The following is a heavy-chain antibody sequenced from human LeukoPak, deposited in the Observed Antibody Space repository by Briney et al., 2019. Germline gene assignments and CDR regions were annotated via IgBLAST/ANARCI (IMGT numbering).Heavy chain of an antibody. CDR1: GGSISSGDYY. D-gene: IGHD3-9*01. CDR2: IYYSGST. Sequence: PSQTLSLTCTVSGGSISSGDYYWSWIRQPPGKGLEWIGYIYYSGSTYYNPSLKSRVTISVDTSKNQFSLKLSSVTAADTAVYYCARDPLHYDILTGFSSRGVDYWGQGPLVIVSS. CDR3: ARDPLHYDILTGFSSRGVDY. J-gene: IGHJ4*02. V-gene: IGHV4-30-4*01.